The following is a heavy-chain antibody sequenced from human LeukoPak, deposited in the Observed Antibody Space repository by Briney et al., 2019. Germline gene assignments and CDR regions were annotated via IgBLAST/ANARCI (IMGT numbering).Heavy chain of an antibody. D-gene: IGHD3-16*02. CDR1: GDSISSTYYY. V-gene: IGHV4-39*07. CDR3: ARDPPLPY. J-gene: IGHJ4*02. Sequence: SETLSLTCSVSGDSISSTYYYWGWSRQPPGKGLEWIGNIYYRGSTYYNPSLKSRVTISVDTSKNRFSLKLSSVTAADTAVYYCARDPPLPYWGQGTLVTVSS. CDR2: IYYRGST.